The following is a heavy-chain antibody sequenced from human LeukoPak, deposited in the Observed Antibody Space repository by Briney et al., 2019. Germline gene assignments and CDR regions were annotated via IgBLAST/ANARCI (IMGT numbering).Heavy chain of an antibody. CDR3: ARDPGGSHYGMDV. CDR2: IYYSGST. CDR1: GGSLSSGGYY. V-gene: IGHV4-31*03. D-gene: IGHD3-16*01. Sequence: SETLSLTCTVSGGSLSSGGYYWSWIRQHPGKGLEWIGYIYYSGSTYDNPSLKSRVTISVDTSKNQFSLKLSSVTATDTAVYYCARDPGGSHYGMDVWGQGTTVTVSS. J-gene: IGHJ6*02.